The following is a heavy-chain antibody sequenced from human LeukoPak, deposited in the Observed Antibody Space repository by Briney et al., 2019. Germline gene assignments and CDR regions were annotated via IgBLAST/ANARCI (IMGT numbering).Heavy chain of an antibody. CDR2: INPNSGGT. CDR3: AGRTIAAAAGQFDP. D-gene: IGHD6-13*01. Sequence: ASVKVSCKASGYTFTGYYMHWVRQAPGQGFEWMGWINPNSGGTNYAQKFQGRVTMTRDTSISTAYMELSRLRSDDTAVYYCAGRTIAAAAGQFDPWGQGTLVTVSS. V-gene: IGHV1-2*02. J-gene: IGHJ5*02. CDR1: GYTFTGYY.